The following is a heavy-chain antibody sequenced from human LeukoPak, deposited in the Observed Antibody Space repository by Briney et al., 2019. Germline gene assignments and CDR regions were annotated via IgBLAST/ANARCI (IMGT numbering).Heavy chain of an antibody. D-gene: IGHD4-17*01. J-gene: IGHJ6*03. CDR3: ASYTTVTANDYYYYYMDV. CDR2: ISHSGST. V-gene: IGHV4-30-2*01. CDR1: GGSISSGGYY. Sequence: SETLSLTCTVSGGSISSGGYYWSWIRQPPGKGLEWMGYISHSGSTYYNPSLKSRVTMSVDRSKNQFSLKLSSVTAADTAVYYCASYTTVTANDYYYYYMDVWGKGTTVTVSS.